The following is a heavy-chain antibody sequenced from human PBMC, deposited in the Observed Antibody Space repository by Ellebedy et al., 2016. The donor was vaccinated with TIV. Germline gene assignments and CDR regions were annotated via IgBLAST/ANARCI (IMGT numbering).Heavy chain of an antibody. CDR3: ARAGYYRTPLDY. V-gene: IGHV3-47*02. CDR2: IGTGGDT. CDR1: GFAFSSYV. D-gene: IGHD3-10*01. Sequence: GGSLRLXCAASGFAFSSYVLHWVRRAPGKGPEWVSAIGTGGDTYYAGSVMGRFTISRDNAKKSLYLQMNSLIAEDMAVYYCARAGYYRTPLDYWGQGTLVTVSS. J-gene: IGHJ4*02.